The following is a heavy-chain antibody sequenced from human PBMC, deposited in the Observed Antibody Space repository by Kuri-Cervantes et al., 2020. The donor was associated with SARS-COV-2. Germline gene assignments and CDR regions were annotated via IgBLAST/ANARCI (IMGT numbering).Heavy chain of an antibody. CDR3: ARDPGYSSGWYERGYYFDY. CDR1: GFTFSSYA. J-gene: IGHJ4*02. D-gene: IGHD6-19*01. V-gene: IGHV3-30-3*01. Sequence: GGSLRLSCAASGFTFSSYAMHWVRQAPGKGLEWVAVISYDGSNKYYADSVKGRFTISRDNSKSTLYLQMNSLRAEDTAVYYCARDPGYSSGWYERGYYFDYWGQGTLVTVSS. CDR2: ISYDGSNK.